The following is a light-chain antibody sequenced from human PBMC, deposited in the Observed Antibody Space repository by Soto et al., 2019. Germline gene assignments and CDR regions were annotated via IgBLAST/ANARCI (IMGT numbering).Light chain of an antibody. J-gene: IGKJ1*01. Sequence: ESVLTQSPGTLSLSPKEKNTLSCRACQSVSSSYLAWYQQNRGQAPRLLIYGASSRAPGIPDRFGGSGSGTDFTLSISRLEPEDFAVYYCQQYGSSRWTFGQGTKV. V-gene: IGKV3-20*01. CDR3: QQYGSSRWT. CDR1: QSVSSSY. CDR2: GAS.